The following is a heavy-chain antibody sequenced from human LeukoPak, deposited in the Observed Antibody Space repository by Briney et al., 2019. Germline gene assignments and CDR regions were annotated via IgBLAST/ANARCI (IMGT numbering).Heavy chain of an antibody. CDR1: GGSISSGYY. Sequence: PSETLSLTCTVSGGSISSGYYWGWIRQPPGKGLEWIGSIYHSGSTYYNPSLKSRVTISVDTSKNQFSLKLSSVTAADTAVYYCARGDSSSSPDFDYWGQGTLVTVSS. V-gene: IGHV4-38-2*02. D-gene: IGHD6-6*01. CDR3: ARGDSSSSPDFDY. CDR2: IYHSGST. J-gene: IGHJ4*02.